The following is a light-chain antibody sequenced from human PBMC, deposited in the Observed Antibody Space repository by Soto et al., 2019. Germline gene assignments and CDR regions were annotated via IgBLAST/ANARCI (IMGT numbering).Light chain of an antibody. CDR3: QHLNSYPH. J-gene: IGKJ4*01. Sequence: DIQLTQSPSSLSASVGDRVTITCRASQDISSYLAWYQQKLGKAPKLLIYAASTLQSGVPSRFSGSGSGTDFPLTISSLQPEDFATYFCQHLNSYPHFGGGTKVEIK. CDR1: QDISSY. CDR2: AAS. V-gene: IGKV1-9*01.